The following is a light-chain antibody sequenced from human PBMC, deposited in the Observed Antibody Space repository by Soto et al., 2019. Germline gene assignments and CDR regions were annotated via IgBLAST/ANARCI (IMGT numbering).Light chain of an antibody. Sequence: EIGLTQSPGTLSLSPGERATLSCRASQSVSSSYLAWYQQKPGQAPRLLIYGASSRATGIPDRFSGSGSGTDFTLTISRLEPEDFAVYYCQQYGSSPTFGQGTRWISN. J-gene: IGKJ1*01. CDR2: GAS. CDR3: QQYGSSPT. CDR1: QSVSSSY. V-gene: IGKV3-20*01.